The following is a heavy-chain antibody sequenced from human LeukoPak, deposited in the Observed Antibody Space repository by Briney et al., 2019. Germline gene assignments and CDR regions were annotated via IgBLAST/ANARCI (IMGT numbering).Heavy chain of an antibody. J-gene: IGHJ6*04. Sequence: GGSLRLSCTVSGHPFSSFTLNWVRQPPGKGLEWVSSISSSSTYTYYADSVKGRFTISRDNAKNSLYLQMNSLRAEDTAVYYCAELGITMIGGVWGKGTTVTISS. CDR3: AELGITMIGGV. CDR1: GHPFSSFT. D-gene: IGHD3-10*02. V-gene: IGHV3-21*01. CDR2: ISSSSTYT.